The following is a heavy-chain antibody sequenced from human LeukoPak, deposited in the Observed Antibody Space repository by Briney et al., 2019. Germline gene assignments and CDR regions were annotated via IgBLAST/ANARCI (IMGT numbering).Heavy chain of an antibody. CDR1: GGSISSYY. CDR2: IYYSGST. V-gene: IGHV4-59*12. J-gene: IGHJ4*02. CDR3: ARDGYNSPFDY. D-gene: IGHD5-24*01. Sequence: SETLSLTCTVSGGSISSYYWSWIRQPPGKGLEWIGYIYYSGSTYYNPSLKSRVTISVDTSKNQFSLKLSSVTAADTAVYYCARDGYNSPFDYWGQGTLVTVSS.